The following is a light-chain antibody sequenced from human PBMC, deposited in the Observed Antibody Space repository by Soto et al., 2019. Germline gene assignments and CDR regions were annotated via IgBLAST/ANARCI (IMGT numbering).Light chain of an antibody. CDR1: QSIINW. J-gene: IGKJ1*01. V-gene: IGKV1-5*03. Sequence: DIQMTQSPSTLSASVGDRVTITGRASQSIINWLAWYQQKPGKAPKLLIYKASSLETGVPSRFSGSGSGTEFTLTISSLQPDDFATYYCQQYNSYSPWTFGQGTKVDIK. CDR2: KAS. CDR3: QQYNSYSPWT.